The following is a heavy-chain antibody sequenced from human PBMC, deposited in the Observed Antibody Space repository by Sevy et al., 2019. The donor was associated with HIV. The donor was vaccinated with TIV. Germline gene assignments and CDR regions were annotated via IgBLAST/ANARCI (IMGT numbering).Heavy chain of an antibody. D-gene: IGHD1-7*01. CDR1: GFTFSSYG. CDR2: IWYDGSNK. CDR3: ARDHDFRWNYLD. Sequence: GGSLRLSCAASGFTFSSYGMHWVRQAPGKGLEWVAVIWYDGSNKYYADSVKGRFTISRDNSKNTLYLQRNGLRAEDTAVYYCARDHDFRWNYLDWGQGTLVTVSS. J-gene: IGHJ4*02. V-gene: IGHV3-33*01.